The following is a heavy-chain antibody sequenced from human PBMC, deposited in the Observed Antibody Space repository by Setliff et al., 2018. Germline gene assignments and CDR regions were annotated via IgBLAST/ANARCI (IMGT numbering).Heavy chain of an antibody. J-gene: IGHJ6*02. D-gene: IGHD1-26*01. CDR3: AGGSYSDYYGMDV. Sequence: ASVKVSCKASGYTFTNYGVTWVRQAPGQGLEWMGWIGAYNGNTYNAQKFQGRVTITTDESTSTAYMELSSLRSEDTAVYYCAGGSYSDYYGMDVWGQGTTVTVSS. V-gene: IGHV1-18*01. CDR2: IGAYNGNT. CDR1: GYTFTNYG.